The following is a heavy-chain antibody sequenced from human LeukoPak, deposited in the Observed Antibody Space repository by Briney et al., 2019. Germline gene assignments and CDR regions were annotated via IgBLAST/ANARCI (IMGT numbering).Heavy chain of an antibody. CDR1: GFTFTTYE. D-gene: IGHD1-7*01. CDR3: ARERNYIVFDY. Sequence: GGFLRLSCAASGFTFTTYEINWVRQAPGKGPEWVSYISSSGSTRYYADSVKGRFTISRDNAKNSLYLQMNSLRAEDTAVYYCARERNYIVFDYWGQGTLVTVSS. CDR2: ISSSGSTR. J-gene: IGHJ4*02. V-gene: IGHV3-48*03.